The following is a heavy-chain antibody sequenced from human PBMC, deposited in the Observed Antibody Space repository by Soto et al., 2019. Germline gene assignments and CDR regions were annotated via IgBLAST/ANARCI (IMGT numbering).Heavy chain of an antibody. J-gene: IGHJ4*02. V-gene: IGHV1-69*01. CDR1: GGTFSSYA. Sequence: QVQLVQSGAEVKKPGSSVKVSCKASGGTFSSYAISWVRQAPGQGLEWMGGIIPIFGTANYAQKFQGRVTITADESTSTAYMELSSLRSEDTAVYYCARDFVDRHDYYDSSAPLWGQGTLVTVSS. CDR2: IIPIFGTA. CDR3: ARDFVDRHDYYDSSAPL. D-gene: IGHD3-22*01.